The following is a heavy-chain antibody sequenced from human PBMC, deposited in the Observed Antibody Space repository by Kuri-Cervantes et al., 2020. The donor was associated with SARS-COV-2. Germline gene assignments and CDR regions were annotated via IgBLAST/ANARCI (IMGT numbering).Heavy chain of an antibody. J-gene: IGHJ6*02. CDR2: IIPILGIT. CDR1: GGTFSSSA. CDR3: ARDSPRGAAAGYGMDV. Sequence: SVKVSCKASGGTFSSSAISWVRQAPGQGLEWMGEIIPILGITNYAQKFQGRVTITRDTSASTAYMGLSSLRSEDTAVYYCARDSPRGAAAGYGMDVWGQGTTVTVSS. D-gene: IGHD6-13*01. V-gene: IGHV1-69*10.